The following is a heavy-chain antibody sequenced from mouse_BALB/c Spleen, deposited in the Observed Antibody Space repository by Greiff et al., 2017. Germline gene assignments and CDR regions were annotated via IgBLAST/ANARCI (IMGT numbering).Heavy chain of an antibody. CDR1: GFTFSSYT. CDR2: ISNGGGST. CDR3: ARPYYGNSPFAY. D-gene: IGHD2-10*01. V-gene: IGHV5-12-2*01. Sequence: EVKLMESGGGLVQPGGSLKLSCAASGFTFSSYTMSWVRQTPEKRLEWVAYISNGGGSTYYPDTVKGRFTISRDNAKNTLYLQMSSLKSEDTAMYYCARPYYGNSPFAYWGQGTLVTVSA. J-gene: IGHJ3*01.